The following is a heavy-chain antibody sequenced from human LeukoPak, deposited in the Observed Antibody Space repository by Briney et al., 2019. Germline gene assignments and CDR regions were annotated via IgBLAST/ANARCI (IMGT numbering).Heavy chain of an antibody. Sequence: GGSLRLSCADSGVTFSSYAMSWVRQAPGKGLEWVSAISGSGGSTYYADSVKGRFTISRDNSKNTLYLKMNSVRAEDTAVYYCARGPRYSFYWGQGTLVSVSS. CDR3: ARGPRYSFY. J-gene: IGHJ4*02. CDR1: GVTFSSYA. CDR2: ISGSGGST. V-gene: IGHV3-23*01. D-gene: IGHD6-13*01.